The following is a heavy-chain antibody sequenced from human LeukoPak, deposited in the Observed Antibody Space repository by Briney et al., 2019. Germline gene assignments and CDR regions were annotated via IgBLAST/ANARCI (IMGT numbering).Heavy chain of an antibody. CDR1: GFTFSSYG. J-gene: IGHJ5*02. CDR3: ARVWVAYPPRGSQFDP. D-gene: IGHD2-21*01. V-gene: IGHV3-30*03. Sequence: PGRSLRLSCAASGFTFSSYGMHWVRQAPGKGLEWVAVISYDGSNKYYADSVKGRFTISRDNSKNTLYLQMNSLRADDTAVYYCARVWVAYPPRGSQFDPWGQGTLVTVSS. CDR2: ISYDGSNK.